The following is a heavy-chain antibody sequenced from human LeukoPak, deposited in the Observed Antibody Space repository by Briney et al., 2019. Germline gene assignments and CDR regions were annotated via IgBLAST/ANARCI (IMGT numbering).Heavy chain of an antibody. V-gene: IGHV3-23*01. Sequence: GGSLRLPCVASGFTFSTYGMSWVRQAPGKGLEWVAAVSSTGSGTYYPDSLKGRFIISRDNSHNTVFLQMNSLRPEDTAFYFCAKDGALLWFGRTDGWGQGILVTVSS. CDR2: VSSTGSGT. CDR1: GFTFSTYG. CDR3: AKDGALLWFGRTDG. D-gene: IGHD3-10*01. J-gene: IGHJ4*02.